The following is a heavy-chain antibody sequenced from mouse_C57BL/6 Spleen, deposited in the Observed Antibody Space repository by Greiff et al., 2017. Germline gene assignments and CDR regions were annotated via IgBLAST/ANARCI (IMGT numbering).Heavy chain of an antibody. J-gene: IGHJ2*01. CDR3: GREEDSNYDY. CDR1: FSLSTSGMGL. CDR2: WNNDNY. Sequence: QVTLKASGPGILQPSQSLSLACTFSGFSLSTSGMGLSWLRKPAGKALVWLASIWNNDNYYNPYLKSRLTISTETSNYQVFLKLTSVDTADSATFYCAGREEDSNYDYWGQGTTLTVSS. D-gene: IGHD2-5*01. V-gene: IGHV8-2*01.